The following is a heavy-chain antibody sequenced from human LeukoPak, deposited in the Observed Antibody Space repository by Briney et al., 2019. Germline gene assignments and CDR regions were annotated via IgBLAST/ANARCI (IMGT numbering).Heavy chain of an antibody. CDR2: INPRGGDT. Sequence: GASVKVSFKASGYILSSYNMHWVRQAPGQGLEWLGIINPRGGDTKYAQKFQSRVNLTWDKSTSTVYMELSSLSSDDTAVYYCARTYCAEDCSIRYFDYWGQGTLVTVSS. J-gene: IGHJ4*02. CDR1: GYILSSYN. V-gene: IGHV1-46*01. CDR3: ARTYCAEDCSIRYFDY. D-gene: IGHD2-21*02.